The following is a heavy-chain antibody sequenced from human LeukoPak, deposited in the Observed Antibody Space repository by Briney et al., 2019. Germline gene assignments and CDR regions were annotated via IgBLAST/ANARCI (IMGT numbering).Heavy chain of an antibody. CDR3: AGPDSSEIDY. CDR1: GGSFSGYY. J-gene: IGHJ4*02. Sequence: PSETLSLTCAVYGGSFSGYYWSWIRQPPGKGLEWIGEINHSGTTNYNPSLKSRVAISLDTSKNQFSLKLSSVTAADTAVYFCAGPDSSEIDYWGQGTQVTVSS. CDR2: INHSGTT. V-gene: IGHV4-34*01.